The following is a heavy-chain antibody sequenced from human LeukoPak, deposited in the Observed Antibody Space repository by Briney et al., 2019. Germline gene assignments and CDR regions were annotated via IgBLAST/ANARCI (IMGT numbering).Heavy chain of an antibody. CDR1: GGTFSSSA. J-gene: IGHJ6*02. CDR2: IIPVLNIT. V-gene: IGHV1-69*04. Sequence: SVKVSCKTSGGTFSSSAITWVRQAPGQGLEWMGRIIPVLNITTYAQKFQGRVTITADTSTSTAYMELSSLRSEETAVYYCARDQGLTAPPPYGLDVWGQGTTVTVSS. D-gene: IGHD5-18*01. CDR3: ARDQGLTAPPPYGLDV.